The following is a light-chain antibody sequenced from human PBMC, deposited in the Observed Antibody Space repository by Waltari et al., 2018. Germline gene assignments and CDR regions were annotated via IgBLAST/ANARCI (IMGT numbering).Light chain of an antibody. CDR1: QSVLYSSNNNNY. V-gene: IGKV4-1*01. Sequence: DIVMTQSPDSLAVSLGERATINCKSSQSVLYSSNNNNYLAWYQQKPGQSPKLLIYWASTRGSGVPDRFSGGGSGADFTLTISTLQAEDVAVYYCQQYYSTPYTFGQGTRLEIK. CDR2: WAS. CDR3: QQYYSTPYT. J-gene: IGKJ2*01.